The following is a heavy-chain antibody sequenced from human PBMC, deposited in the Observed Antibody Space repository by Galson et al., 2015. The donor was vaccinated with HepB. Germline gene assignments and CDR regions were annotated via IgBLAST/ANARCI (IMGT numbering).Heavy chain of an antibody. Sequence: SLRLSCAASGFTFSSYSMNWVRQAPGKGLEWVSSISSSSSYIYYADSVKGRFTISRDNAKNSLYLQMNSLRAEDTAVYYCARDSGGAMVPNDAFDIWGQGTMVTVSS. J-gene: IGHJ3*02. CDR3: ARDSGGAMVPNDAFDI. CDR1: GFTFSSYS. V-gene: IGHV3-21*01. CDR2: ISSSSSYI. D-gene: IGHD3-10*01.